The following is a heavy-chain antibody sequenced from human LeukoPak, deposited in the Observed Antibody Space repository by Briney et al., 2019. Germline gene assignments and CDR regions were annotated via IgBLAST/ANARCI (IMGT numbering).Heavy chain of an antibody. J-gene: IGHJ4*02. V-gene: IGHV4-30-2*01. CDR3: ARHPEKAHFDY. CDR2: IYHSGST. Sequence: ASETLSLTCAVSGGSISSGGYSWGWIRQPPGKGLEWIGYIYHSGSTYYNPSLKSRVTISVDRSKNQFSLKLSSVTAADTAVYYCARHPEKAHFDYWGQGTLVTVSS. CDR1: GGSISSGGYS.